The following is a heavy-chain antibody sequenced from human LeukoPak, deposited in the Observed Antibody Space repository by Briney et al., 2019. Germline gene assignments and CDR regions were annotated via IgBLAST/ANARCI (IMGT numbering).Heavy chain of an antibody. CDR2: ISAYNGNT. CDR3: ARVQDIVVVVAAEFDY. Sequence: ASVKVPCKASGYTFTSYGISWVRQAPGQGLEWMGWISAYNGNTNYAQKLQGRVTMTTDTSTSTAYMELRSLRSDDTAVYYCARVQDIVVVVAAEFDYWGQGTLVTVSS. J-gene: IGHJ4*02. CDR1: GYTFTSYG. V-gene: IGHV1-18*01. D-gene: IGHD2-15*01.